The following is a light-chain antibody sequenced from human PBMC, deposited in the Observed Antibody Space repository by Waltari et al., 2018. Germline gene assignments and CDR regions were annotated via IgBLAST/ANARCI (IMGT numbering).Light chain of an antibody. CDR1: SSDVATYNL. J-gene: IGLJ2*01. CDR3: CSYAGNKIMI. CDR2: EDT. V-gene: IGLV2-23*01. Sequence: QSALTQPASVSGSPGQSITISCTGTSSDVATYNLVSWYQQHPGKAPRLMIYEDTERPSGVSNRFSGSNSGNTASLTISGLQAEDGADYYCCSYAGNKIMIFGGGTKLTVL.